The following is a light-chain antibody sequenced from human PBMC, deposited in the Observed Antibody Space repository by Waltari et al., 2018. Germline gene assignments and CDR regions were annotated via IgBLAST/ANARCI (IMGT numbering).Light chain of an antibody. J-gene: IGLJ3*02. CDR2: GKD. V-gene: IGLV3-19*01. CDR1: SLRTSY. Sequence: SSELTQDPAVSVALGQTVRFTCQGDSLRTSYASWYQVKSGQAPVLVIYGKDKRPSGNPDRISVYSSGTTSSLTITGAQAEDEADYYCSSRNGRANQVVFAGGTKVTVL. CDR3: SSRNGRANQVV.